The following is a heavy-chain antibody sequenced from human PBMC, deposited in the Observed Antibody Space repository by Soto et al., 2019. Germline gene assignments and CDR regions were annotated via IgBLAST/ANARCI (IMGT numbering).Heavy chain of an antibody. D-gene: IGHD6-19*01. V-gene: IGHV3-53*01. Sequence: AGGSLRLSCAASGFTVSSNYMSWVRQAPGKGLEWVSVIYSGGSTYYADSVKGRFTISRDNSKNTLYLQMNSLRAEDTAVYYCARGGEVAGYYYYYGMDVWGQGTTVTVS. CDR1: GFTVSSNY. CDR2: IYSGGST. CDR3: ARGGEVAGYYYYYGMDV. J-gene: IGHJ6*02.